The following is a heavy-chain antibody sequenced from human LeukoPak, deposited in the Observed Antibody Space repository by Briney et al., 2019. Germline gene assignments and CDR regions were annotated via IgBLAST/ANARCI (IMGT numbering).Heavy chain of an antibody. J-gene: IGHJ6*02. CDR3: ARDQVAVAGKGRDYYYYGMDV. Sequence: GGSLRLSCAASGFTVSSNYMSWVRQAPGEGLEWVSVIYSGGSTYYADSVTGRFTISRDNSKNTLYLQMNSLRAEDTAVYYCARDQVAVAGKGRDYYYYGMDVWGQGTTVTVSS. CDR1: GFTVSSNY. CDR2: IYSGGST. V-gene: IGHV3-53*01. D-gene: IGHD6-19*01.